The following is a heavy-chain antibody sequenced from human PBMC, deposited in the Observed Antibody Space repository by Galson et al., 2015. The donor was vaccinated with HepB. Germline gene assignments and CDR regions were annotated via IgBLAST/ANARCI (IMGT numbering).Heavy chain of an antibody. CDR2: ITTSGSTV. CDR1: GFTFSSFE. CDR3: AILQREGASRYFDY. Sequence: SLRLSCAASGFTFSSFEMNWVRQAPGKGLEWISYITTSGSTVYYADSVKGRFTTSRDNAKNSLYLQLNNLRAEDTAVYYCAILQREGASRYFDYWGQGTLVTVSS. J-gene: IGHJ4*02. D-gene: IGHD6-25*01. V-gene: IGHV3-48*03.